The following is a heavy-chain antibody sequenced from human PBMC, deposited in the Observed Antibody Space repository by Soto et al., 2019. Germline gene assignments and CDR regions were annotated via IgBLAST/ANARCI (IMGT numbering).Heavy chain of an antibody. J-gene: IGHJ4*02. CDR3: AKDARRTSGWYYFDC. CDR2: TSDSGGTT. D-gene: IGHD6-19*01. Sequence: GGSLRLSCAASGFTSNNYAMGWVRQAPGKGLEWVSVTSDSGGTTYYADSVKGRFTISGDNSKNTLYLQMNSLRVEDTAVYFCAKDARRTSGWYYFDCWGQGALVTVSS. V-gene: IGHV3-23*01. CDR1: GFTSNNYA.